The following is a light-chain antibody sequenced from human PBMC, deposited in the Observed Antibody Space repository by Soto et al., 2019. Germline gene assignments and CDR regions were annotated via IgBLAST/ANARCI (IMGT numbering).Light chain of an antibody. V-gene: IGLV5-37*01. CDR3: MSRPSDAVV. J-gene: IGLJ2*01. CDR1: ADINVGGSN. Sequence: QLVLTQPPSSSASPGYTARLTCTLSADINVGGSNTYWYQQKPGSPPRYLLYYFADSAMGHGTGVPSRFSGFQDASANTGTLLISWLQSEDESDYYGMSRPSDAVVFCGGTKLTVL. CDR2: YFADSAM.